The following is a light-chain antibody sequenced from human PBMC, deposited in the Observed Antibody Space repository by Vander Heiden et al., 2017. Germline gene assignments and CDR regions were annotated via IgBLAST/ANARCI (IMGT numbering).Light chain of an antibody. V-gene: IGLV2-18*02. J-gene: IGLJ2*01. CDR3: SSYTSSPTWV. CDR1: SSDVGSSNR. Sequence: QSALTQPPSVSGSPGQSVTISCTGTSSDVGSSNRVSWYQQPPGTAPELMSYEVSNRPSGVPDRFSGSKSGNTASLTSSGLQAEDEADYYCSSYTSSPTWVFGGGTKLTVL. CDR2: EVS.